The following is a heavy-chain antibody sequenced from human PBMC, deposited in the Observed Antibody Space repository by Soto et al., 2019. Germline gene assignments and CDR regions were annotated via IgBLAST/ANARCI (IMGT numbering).Heavy chain of an antibody. CDR1: GFTFRSYA. J-gene: IGHJ4*02. V-gene: IGHV3-30-3*01. CDR2: ISYDGSNE. Sequence: QVQLVESGGGVVQPGRSLRLSCAASGFTFRSYAIHWVRQAPGKGLEWVAVISYDGSNEYYADSVKGRFTISRDNSKNTLYLQMNSLRGEDTAVYYCARDRGYSGYDSLDYWGQGTLVTVSS. CDR3: ARDRGYSGYDSLDY. D-gene: IGHD5-12*01.